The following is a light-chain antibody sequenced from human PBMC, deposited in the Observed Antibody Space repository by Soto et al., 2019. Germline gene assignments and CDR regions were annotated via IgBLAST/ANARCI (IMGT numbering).Light chain of an antibody. CDR1: SSHVGGNNY. CDR2: EVS. V-gene: IGLV2-8*01. J-gene: IGLJ2*01. CDR3: SSFEASNNLL. Sequence: QSALTQPRSVSGSPRQSVTISCSGTSSHVGGNNYVSWYQQHPGKAPKLIIYEVSKRPSGIPDRFSGSKSGNTASLTVSGLQVEDEADYYCSSFEASNNLLFGGGTELTVL.